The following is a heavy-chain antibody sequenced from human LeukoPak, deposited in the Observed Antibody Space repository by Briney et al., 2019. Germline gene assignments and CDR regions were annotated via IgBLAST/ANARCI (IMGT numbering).Heavy chain of an antibody. CDR3: ARDLNDVIGPADH. Sequence: QPGRSLSLSCAASGFTFNTDGMHWVRQGPGKGLEWVALIWYDGSKIYYADSVKGRFTISTDKSKNTLYLQMRSLKVEDTALYYCARDLNDVIGPADHWGQGTLVTVSS. V-gene: IGHV3-33*01. J-gene: IGHJ4*02. CDR1: GFTFNTDG. CDR2: IWYDGSKI. D-gene: IGHD2/OR15-2a*01.